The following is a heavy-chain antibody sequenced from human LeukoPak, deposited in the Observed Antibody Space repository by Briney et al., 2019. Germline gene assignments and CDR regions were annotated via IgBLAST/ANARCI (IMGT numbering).Heavy chain of an antibody. J-gene: IGHJ2*01. D-gene: IGHD3-22*01. Sequence: GGSLRLSCAASGFTFSSYSMNWVRQAPGKGLEWVSSISSSSSYIYYADSVKGRFTISRDNAKNSLYLQMNSLRAEDTAVYYCARDGETYYYDSSGHWYFDLWGRGTLVTVSS. CDR2: ISSSSSYI. V-gene: IGHV3-21*04. CDR3: ARDGETYYYDSSGHWYFDL. CDR1: GFTFSSYS.